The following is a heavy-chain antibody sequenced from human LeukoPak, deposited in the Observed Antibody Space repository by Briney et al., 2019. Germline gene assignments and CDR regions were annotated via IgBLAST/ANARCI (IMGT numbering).Heavy chain of an antibody. CDR1: GYTFTSYG. Sequence: TSVKVSCKASGYTFTSYGIRWVRQAPGQGLEWMGWISAYNGNTNYAQKLQGRVTMTTDTSTSTAYMELRSLRSDDTAVYYCARDNTSGYYDSSGYSPADYWGQGTLVTVSS. V-gene: IGHV1-18*01. CDR2: ISAYNGNT. D-gene: IGHD3-22*01. CDR3: ARDNTSGYYDSSGYSPADY. J-gene: IGHJ4*02.